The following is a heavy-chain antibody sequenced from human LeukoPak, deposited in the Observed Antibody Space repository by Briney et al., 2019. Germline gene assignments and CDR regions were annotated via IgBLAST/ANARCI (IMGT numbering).Heavy chain of an antibody. CDR2: IIPIFGTA. Sequence: SVKVSCTASGGTFSSYAISWVRQAPGQGLEWMGGIIPIFGTANYAQKFQGRVTITADESTSTAYMELSSLRSEDTAVYYCARDRELVRAGYYYGMDVWGQGTTVTVSS. D-gene: IGHD6-13*01. V-gene: IGHV1-69*13. J-gene: IGHJ6*02. CDR1: GGTFSSYA. CDR3: ARDRELVRAGYYYGMDV.